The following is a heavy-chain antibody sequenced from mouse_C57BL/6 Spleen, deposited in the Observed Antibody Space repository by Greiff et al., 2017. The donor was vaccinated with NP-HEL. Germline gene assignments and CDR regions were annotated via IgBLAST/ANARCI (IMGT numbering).Heavy chain of an antibody. V-gene: IGHV1-80*01. Sequence: QVQLKQSGAELVKPGASVKISCKASGYAFSSYWMNWVKQRPGKGLEWIGQIYPGDGDTNYNGKFKGKATLTADKSSSTAYMQLSSLTSEDSAVDFCARLGDPYAMDYWGQGTSVTVSS. CDR3: ARLGDPYAMDY. CDR1: GYAFSSYW. D-gene: IGHD3-3*01. CDR2: IYPGDGDT. J-gene: IGHJ4*01.